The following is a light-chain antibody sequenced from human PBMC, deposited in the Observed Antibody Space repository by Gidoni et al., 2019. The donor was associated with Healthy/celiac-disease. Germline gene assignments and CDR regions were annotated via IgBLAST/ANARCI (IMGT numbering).Light chain of an antibody. Sequence: QPVLTQPPSASGTPGQRVTISCSGSSSNIGSNYVYWYQQLPGTAPKLLIYSNKQRPSGVPDRFSCSKSGASASLAISGLRSEDEAAYYCAAWDDSLSVLFGGGTQLTVL. CDR3: AAWDDSLSVL. J-gene: IGLJ3*02. CDR1: SSNIGSNY. CDR2: SNK. V-gene: IGLV1-47*02.